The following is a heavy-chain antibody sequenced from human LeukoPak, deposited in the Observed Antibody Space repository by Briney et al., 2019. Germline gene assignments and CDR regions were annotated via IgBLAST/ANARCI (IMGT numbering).Heavy chain of an antibody. CDR1: GFTFDDYA. Sequence: GGSLRLSCAASGFTFDDYAMHWVRQAPGKGLEWVSGISWNSGSIGYADSVKGRFTISRDNSKNTLYLQMNSLRAEDTAVYYCARGSRGGNYGYWGQGTLVTVSS. J-gene: IGHJ4*02. V-gene: IGHV3-9*01. D-gene: IGHD2-15*01. CDR2: ISWNSGSI. CDR3: ARGSRGGNYGY.